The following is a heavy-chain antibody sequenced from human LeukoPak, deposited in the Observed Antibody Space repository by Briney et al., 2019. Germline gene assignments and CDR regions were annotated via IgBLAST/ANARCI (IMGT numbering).Heavy chain of an antibody. CDR1: GNSISSGDNY. J-gene: IGHJ5*02. CDR2: INHSGST. V-gene: IGHV4-61*09. D-gene: IGHD2-15*01. Sequence: SQTLSLTCTVSGNSISSGDNYWSWIRQPAGKGLEWIGEINHSGSTNYNPSLKSRVTISVDTSKNQFSLKLSSVTAADTAVYYCARHWYCSGGSCGPYNWFDPWGQGTLVTVSS. CDR3: ARHWYCSGGSCGPYNWFDP.